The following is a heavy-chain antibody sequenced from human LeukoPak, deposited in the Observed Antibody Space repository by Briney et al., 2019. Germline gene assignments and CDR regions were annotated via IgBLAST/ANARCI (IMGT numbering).Heavy chain of an antibody. CDR1: GFTFSSYA. Sequence: PGGSLRLSCAASGFTFSSYAMSWVRQAPGKGLEWVSAISGSGGSTYYADSVKGRFTISRDNSKNTLYLQMNSLRAEDTAVYYCAKEGLVVTAPPLWFDPWGQGTLVTVSS. D-gene: IGHD2-21*02. CDR2: ISGSGGST. V-gene: IGHV3-23*01. J-gene: IGHJ5*02. CDR3: AKEGLVVTAPPLWFDP.